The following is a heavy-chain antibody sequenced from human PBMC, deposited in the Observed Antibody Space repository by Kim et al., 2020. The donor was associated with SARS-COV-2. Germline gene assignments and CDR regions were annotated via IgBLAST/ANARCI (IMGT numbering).Heavy chain of an antibody. J-gene: IGHJ1*01. D-gene: IGHD3-10*01. V-gene: IGHV3-23*01. Sequence: SSGNTDDVASVKGRFTISRDNSKNTLYLQMNSLRAEDTAVYYCAKDRTFEQWGQGTLVTVSS. CDR3: AKDRTFEQ. CDR2: SSGNT.